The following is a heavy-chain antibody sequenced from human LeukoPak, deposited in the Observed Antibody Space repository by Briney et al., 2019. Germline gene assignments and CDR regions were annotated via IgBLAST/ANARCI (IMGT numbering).Heavy chain of an antibody. V-gene: IGHV3-23*01. J-gene: IGHJ4*02. CDR1: GFPFSSYA. CDR3: AKGGGGGSFDY. Sequence: GGSLRLSCAASGFPFSSYAMSWVRQAPGNGLEWVSGISVSGSTTFFADSVKGRFTISRDNSKNTLYLQMSSLRGEDTAVYYCAKGGGGGSFDYWGQGSLVTVSS. D-gene: IGHD2-15*01. CDR2: ISVSGSTT.